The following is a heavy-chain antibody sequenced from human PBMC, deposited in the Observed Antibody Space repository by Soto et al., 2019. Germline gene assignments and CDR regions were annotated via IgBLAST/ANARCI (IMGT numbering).Heavy chain of an antibody. CDR2: IYYSGST. CDR1: GGSISSYY. CDR3: ARDLRNIMVRGVTNWFDP. J-gene: IGHJ5*02. V-gene: IGHV4-59*01. Sequence: SETLSLTCTVSGGSISSYYWSWIRQPPGKGLEWIGDIYYSGSTNYNPSLKSRVTISVDTSKNQFSLKLSSVTAADPAVYYCARDLRNIMVRGVTNWFDPWGQGTLVTVSS. D-gene: IGHD3-10*01.